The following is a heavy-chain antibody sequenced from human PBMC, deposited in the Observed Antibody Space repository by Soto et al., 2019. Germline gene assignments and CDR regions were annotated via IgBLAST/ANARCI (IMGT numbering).Heavy chain of an antibody. CDR1: GFNFRPYD. V-gene: IGHV3-48*02. Sequence: VGSLRLSCAASGFNFRPYDMNWVRRTPGKGLEWLSHISSGSSAIYYADSVKGRFTISRDDAKTSLYLLMNTLRDEDTGVYYCARDPGGMDVWGQGTTVTVSS. CDR2: ISSGSSAI. J-gene: IGHJ6*02. CDR3: ARDPGGMDV. D-gene: IGHD3-10*01.